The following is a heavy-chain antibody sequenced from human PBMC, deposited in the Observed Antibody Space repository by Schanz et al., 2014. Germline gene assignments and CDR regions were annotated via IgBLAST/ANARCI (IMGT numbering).Heavy chain of an antibody. CDR3: AKIERNED. CDR2: ISDSGDTA. Sequence: EVQLVESGGGLVQPGGSLRLSCAASGFTFSTSTMHWVRQAPGKGLEWVSLISDSGDTAYYADSVKGRFTISRDNSKNTLYLQMSSLRAEDTAVYYCAKIERNEDWGQGTTVTVSS. J-gene: IGHJ4*02. V-gene: IGHV3-23*04. CDR1: GFTFSTST. D-gene: IGHD1-1*01.